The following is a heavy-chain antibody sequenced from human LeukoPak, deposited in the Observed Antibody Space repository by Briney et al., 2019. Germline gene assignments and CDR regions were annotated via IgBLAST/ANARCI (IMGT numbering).Heavy chain of an antibody. J-gene: IGHJ3*02. D-gene: IGHD3-16*01. CDR3: VKGGWGTVSDI. Sequence: GGSLRLSCEASGFTFSSYAMNWVRQAPGKGLDWLASISDRGVTKNYADLEMGRLTISRENSKNTLYLQMRSLTDDDTDVYYCVKGGWGTVSDIWGQGTMVTVSS. CDR1: GFTFSSYA. V-gene: IGHV3-23*01. CDR2: ISDRGVTK.